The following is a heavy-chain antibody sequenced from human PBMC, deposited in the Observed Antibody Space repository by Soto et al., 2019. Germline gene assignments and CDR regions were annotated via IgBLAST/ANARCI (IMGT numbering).Heavy chain of an antibody. CDR1: GFTFSSYG. V-gene: IGHV3-30*18. CDR3: AKDRGYWINGVYYRVDV. J-gene: IGHJ6*02. CDR2: ISYDGSNK. D-gene: IGHD2-8*01. Sequence: PGGSLRLSCAASGFTFSSYGMHWVRQAPGKGLEWVAGISYDGSNKYYADSVKGRFTISRDNSKNTLYLQMNSLRAEDTAVYYCAKDRGYWINGVYYRVDVWGQGTTVTVSS.